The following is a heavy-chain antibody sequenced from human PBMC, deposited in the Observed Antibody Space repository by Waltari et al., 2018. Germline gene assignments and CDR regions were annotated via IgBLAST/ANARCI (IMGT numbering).Heavy chain of an antibody. Sequence: QVQLQESGPGLVKPSETLSLTCTVSGGSISSYYWSWIRQPPGKGLEWIGYIYYSGSTNYSPSLKSRVTISVDTSKNQFSLKLSSVTAADTAVYYCARVSGRLGACFDYWGQGTLVTVSS. CDR3: ARVSGRLGACFDY. D-gene: IGHD5-12*01. J-gene: IGHJ4*02. V-gene: IGHV4-59*01. CDR2: IYYSGST. CDR1: GGSISSYY.